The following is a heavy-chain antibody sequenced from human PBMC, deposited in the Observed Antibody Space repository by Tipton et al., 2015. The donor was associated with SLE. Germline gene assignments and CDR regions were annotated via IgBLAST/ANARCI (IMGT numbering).Heavy chain of an antibody. CDR1: GGSFSGYY. Sequence: LRLSCAVYGGSFSGYYWSWIRQPPGKGLEWIGEINHSGSTNYNPSLKSRVTISVDTSKNLFSLKLSSVTAADTAVYYCARIDSSWYGAVKGPFDYWGQGTLVTVSS. J-gene: IGHJ4*02. D-gene: IGHD6-13*01. V-gene: IGHV4-34*01. CDR3: ARIDSSWYGAVKGPFDY. CDR2: INHSGST.